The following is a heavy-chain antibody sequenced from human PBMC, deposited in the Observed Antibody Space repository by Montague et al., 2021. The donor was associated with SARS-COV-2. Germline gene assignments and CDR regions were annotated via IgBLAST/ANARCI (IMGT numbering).Heavy chain of an antibody. CDR2: INHSGSP. D-gene: IGHD5-24*01. Sequence: SETLSLTCAVYGESVSGFYWGWIRQPPGEGLEWPGEINHSGSPNYNPSLKSRVTMSLDTSKNQFSLKRSSVTAADTAVYFCARGFRTVEMPTISFDYWGQGTLVTVSS. CDR3: ARGFRTVEMPTISFDY. CDR1: GESVSGFY. J-gene: IGHJ4*02. V-gene: IGHV4-34*01.